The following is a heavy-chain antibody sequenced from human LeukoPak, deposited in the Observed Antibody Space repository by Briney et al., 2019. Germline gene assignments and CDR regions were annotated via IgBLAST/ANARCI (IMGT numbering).Heavy chain of an antibody. CDR1: GGSISSYY. Sequence: SETLSLTCTVSGGSISSYYWSWIRQPPGKGLEWIGYIYYSGSTNYNPSLKSRVTISVDTSKNQFSLKLSSVTAADTAVYYCARSYSSGWYAGVHDCWGQGTLVTVSS. J-gene: IGHJ4*02. V-gene: IGHV4-59*01. CDR2: IYYSGST. D-gene: IGHD6-19*01. CDR3: ARSYSSGWYAGVHDC.